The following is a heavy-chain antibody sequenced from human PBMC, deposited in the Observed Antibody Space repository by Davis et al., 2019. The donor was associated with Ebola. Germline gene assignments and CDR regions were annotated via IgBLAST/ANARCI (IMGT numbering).Heavy chain of an antibody. CDR3: AREAHNSAYSIDI. CDR2: IYYSGTT. CDR1: GGSISSYY. V-gene: IGHV4-59*12. Sequence: SETLSLTCTVSGGSISSYYWSWIRQPPGKGLEWIGYIYYSGTTSYNPSLKSRVTISVDTSKNQFSLKLSSVTAADTAVYYCAREAHNSAYSIDIWGQGTLVTVSS. D-gene: IGHD6-13*01. J-gene: IGHJ4*02.